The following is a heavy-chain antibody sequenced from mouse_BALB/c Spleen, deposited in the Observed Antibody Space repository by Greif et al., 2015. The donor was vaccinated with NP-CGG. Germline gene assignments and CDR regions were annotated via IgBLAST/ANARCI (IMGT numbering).Heavy chain of an antibody. J-gene: IGHJ2*01. V-gene: IGHV1-7*01. CDR1: GYTFTSYW. CDR2: INPSTGYT. CDR3: ARRVYYFDY. Sequence: VQLQQSGAELAKPGASVKMSCKASGYTFTSYWMHWVNQRPGQGLEWIGYINPSTGYTEYNQKFKDKATLTADKSSSTAYMQLSSLTSEDSAVYYCARRVYYFDYWGQGTTLTVSS.